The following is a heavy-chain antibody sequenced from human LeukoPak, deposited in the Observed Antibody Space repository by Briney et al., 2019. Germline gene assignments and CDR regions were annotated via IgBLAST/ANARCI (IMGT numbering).Heavy chain of an antibody. Sequence: GASVKVSCKASGYTFTSYAMHWVRQAPGQRLEWMGWINAGNGNTKYSQKFQGRVTITRDTSASTAYMELSSLRSEDTAVYYCARASKQLVSYAFDIWGQGTMVTVSS. V-gene: IGHV1-3*01. J-gene: IGHJ3*02. D-gene: IGHD6-6*01. CDR2: INAGNGNT. CDR1: GYTFTSYA. CDR3: ARASKQLVSYAFDI.